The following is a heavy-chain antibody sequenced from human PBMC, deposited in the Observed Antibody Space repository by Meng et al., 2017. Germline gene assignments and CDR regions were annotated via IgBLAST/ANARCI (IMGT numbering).Heavy chain of an antibody. J-gene: IGHJ6*02. CDR2: IIPIFGTA. D-gene: IGHD3-10*01. Sequence: SVKVSCKASGGTFSSYAISWVRQAPGQGREWMGGIIPIFGTANYAQKLQGRVTITTDESTSTAYMELSSLRSEDTAVYYCARVNVDIADPLFRGKIYYGMDVWGQGTTVTVSS. V-gene: IGHV1-69*05. CDR1: GGTFSSYA. CDR3: ARVNVDIADPLFRGKIYYGMDV.